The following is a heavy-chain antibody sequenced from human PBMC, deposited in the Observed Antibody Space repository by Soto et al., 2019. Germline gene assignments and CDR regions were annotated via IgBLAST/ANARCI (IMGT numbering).Heavy chain of an antibody. J-gene: IGHJ6*02. CDR3: AREDDGGDRDYYGLHA. Sequence: QVQLQESCPGLLRPSQTLSLTCTVSGGAFSTDHYHWTWMRQTSGEGLEWIGYIHYTGSIRSNPSLQRRVSMSVDTSNTVVSLKLSSVTAPDPAVYFCAREDDGGDRDYYGLHAWGQGTPVTVSS. CDR2: IHYTGSI. CDR1: GGAFSTDHYH. V-gene: IGHV4-30-4*01. D-gene: IGHD2-21*02.